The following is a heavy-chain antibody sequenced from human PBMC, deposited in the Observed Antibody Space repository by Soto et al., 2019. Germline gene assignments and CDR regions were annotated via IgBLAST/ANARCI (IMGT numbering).Heavy chain of an antibody. Sequence: GGSLRLSCTTSGFTFGDYAMGWFRQAPGKGLEWVGFIRSKGYGGTIEYAASVKGRFTISRDEAKDIADLHMNSLKTEDTAVYYCTRHVDCSGGSCYSGYYYYMDVWGKGTTVTGSS. CDR3: TRHVDCSGGSCYSGYYYYMDV. D-gene: IGHD2-15*01. CDR1: GFTFGDYA. CDR2: IRSKGYGGTI. J-gene: IGHJ6*03. V-gene: IGHV3-49*03.